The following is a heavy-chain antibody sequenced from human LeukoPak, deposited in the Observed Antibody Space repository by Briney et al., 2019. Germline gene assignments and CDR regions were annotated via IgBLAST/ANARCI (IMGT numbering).Heavy chain of an antibody. V-gene: IGHV3-21*01. CDR3: ARDSAARPPFDP. D-gene: IGHD6-6*01. Sequence: GSLRLSCAASGFTFSSYSMNWVRQAPGKGLEWVSSISSSSSYIYYADSVKGRFTISRDNAKNSLYLQMNSLRAEDTAVYYCARDSAARPPFDPWGQGTLVTVSS. J-gene: IGHJ5*02. CDR1: GFTFSSYS. CDR2: ISSSSSYI.